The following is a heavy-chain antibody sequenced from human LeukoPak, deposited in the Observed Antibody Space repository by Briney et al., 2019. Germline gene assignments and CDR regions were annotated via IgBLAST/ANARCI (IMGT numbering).Heavy chain of an antibody. D-gene: IGHD3-3*01. CDR1: GYTFTGYY. CDR2: INPNSGGT. Sequence: GASVKVSCKASGYTFTGYYMHWVRQAPGQGLEWMGWINPNSGGTNYAQKFQGRVTMTRDTSISTAYMELSGLRSDDTAVYYCARDRVAAYYDFWSGHGYFDYWGQGTLVTVSS. CDR3: ARDRVAAYYDFWSGHGYFDY. J-gene: IGHJ4*02. V-gene: IGHV1-2*02.